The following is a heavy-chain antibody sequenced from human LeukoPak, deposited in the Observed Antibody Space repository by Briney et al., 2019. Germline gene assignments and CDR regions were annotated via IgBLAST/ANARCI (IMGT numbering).Heavy chain of an antibody. J-gene: IGHJ6*02. Sequence: GGTLRLSCAASGITFSSYAMSWVRQAPGKGLEWVSSITGSGGSTYYADSVKSRFTISRDNSKNTLYLQMNSLRAEDTAVYYCATTPSLLLWFGELRGMDVWGQGTTVTVSS. CDR2: ITGSGGST. CDR1: GITFSSYA. CDR3: ATTPSLLLWFGELRGMDV. D-gene: IGHD3-10*01. V-gene: IGHV3-23*01.